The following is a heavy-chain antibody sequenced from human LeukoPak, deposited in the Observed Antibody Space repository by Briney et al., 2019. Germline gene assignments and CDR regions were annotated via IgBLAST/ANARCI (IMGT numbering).Heavy chain of an antibody. CDR2: INRDGSEE. D-gene: IGHD5-12*01. J-gene: IGHJ4*02. Sequence: GGSLRLSCAASGFTFSNYWMSWVRQAPGKGLEWVAHINRDGSEEHYMDSVKARFIISRDNAKNSLSLQMESLRAEDTAVYYCVRDGGVSGYDLLDYWGQGTLVTVSS. CDR3: VRDGGVSGYDLLDY. V-gene: IGHV3-7*01. CDR1: GFTFSNYW.